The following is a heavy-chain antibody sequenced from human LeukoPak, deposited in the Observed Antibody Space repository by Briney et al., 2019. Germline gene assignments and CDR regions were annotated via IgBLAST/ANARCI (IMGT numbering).Heavy chain of an antibody. V-gene: IGHV1-46*01. J-gene: IGHJ5*02. D-gene: IGHD5/OR15-5a*01. Sequence: ASVKVSCKASGYTFTSYYMHWVRQAPGQGLEWMGIINPSGGSTSYAQKFQGRVTMTRDMYTSTVYMELSSLRSEDTAVYYCAREATPLRPTFNWFDPWGQGTLVTVSS. CDR2: INPSGGST. CDR3: AREATPLRPTFNWFDP. CDR1: GYTFTSYY.